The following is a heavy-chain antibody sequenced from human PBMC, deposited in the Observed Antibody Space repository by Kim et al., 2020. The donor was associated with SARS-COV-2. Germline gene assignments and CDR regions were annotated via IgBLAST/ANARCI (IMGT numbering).Heavy chain of an antibody. CDR3: GMSPVAGWVPRYYFDQ. J-gene: IGHJ4*02. CDR1: GSSFGDYA. D-gene: IGHD6-19*01. CDR2: IRTNSYGGTT. V-gene: IGHV3-49*03. Sequence: GGSLRLSCTASGSSFGDYAMSWFRQTPEKGLEWVGFIRTNSYGGTTEYAASVRGRCTISRDDSRSIAYLQINSLRSEDTGIYYCGMSPVAGWVPRYYFDQWGPGTPVTVSS.